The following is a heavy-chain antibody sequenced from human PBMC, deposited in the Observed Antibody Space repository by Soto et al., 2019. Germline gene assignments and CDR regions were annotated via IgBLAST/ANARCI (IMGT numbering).Heavy chain of an antibody. CDR1: GFTFSSYW. D-gene: IGHD5-12*01. CDR2: INSDGSST. J-gene: IGHJ3*02. Sequence: GGSLRLSCAASGFTFSSYWMHWVRQAPGKGLVWVSRINSDGSSTSYADSVKGRFTISRDNAKNTLYLQMNSLRAEDTAVYYCARAKVATAAFDIWGQGTMVTVSS. V-gene: IGHV3-74*01. CDR3: ARAKVATAAFDI.